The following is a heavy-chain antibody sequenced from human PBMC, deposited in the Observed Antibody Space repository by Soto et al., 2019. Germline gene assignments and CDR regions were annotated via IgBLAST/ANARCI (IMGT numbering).Heavy chain of an antibody. CDR1: GYTFTGYY. CDR2: INPNSGGT. Sequence: ASVKVSCKASGYTFTGYYMRWVRQAPGQGLEWMGWINPNSGGTNYAQKFQGRVTMTRDTSISTAYMELSRLRSDDTAVYYCARGVVPAAIRPYYYYYYGMDVWGQGTTVTVSS. V-gene: IGHV1-2*02. J-gene: IGHJ6*02. D-gene: IGHD2-2*02. CDR3: ARGVVPAAIRPYYYYYYGMDV.